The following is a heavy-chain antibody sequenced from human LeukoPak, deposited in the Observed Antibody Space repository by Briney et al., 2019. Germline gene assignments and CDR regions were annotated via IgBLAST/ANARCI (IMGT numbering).Heavy chain of an antibody. CDR3: AKVRQQWLETAFDI. V-gene: IGHV3-23*01. CDR1: GFTFSDYY. J-gene: IGHJ3*02. CDR2: ISGSGGST. Sequence: GGSLRLSCAASGFTFSDYYMSWVRQAPGKGLEWVSAISGSGGSTYYADSVKGRFTISRDNSKNTLYLQMNSLRAEDTAVYYCAKVRQQWLETAFDIWGQGTMVTVSS. D-gene: IGHD6-19*01.